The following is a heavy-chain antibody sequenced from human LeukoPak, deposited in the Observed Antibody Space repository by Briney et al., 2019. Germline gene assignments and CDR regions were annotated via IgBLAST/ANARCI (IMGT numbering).Heavy chain of an antibody. CDR2: ISSSSSYI. V-gene: IGHV3-21*01. Sequence: GGSLRLSCAASGFTFSSYAMSWVRQAPGKGLEWVSSISSSSSYIYYADSVKGRFTISRDNAKNSLYLQMNSLRAEDTAVYYCARVDILTGRYFDYWGQGTLVTVSS. CDR3: ARVDILTGRYFDY. CDR1: GFTFSSYA. D-gene: IGHD3-9*01. J-gene: IGHJ4*02.